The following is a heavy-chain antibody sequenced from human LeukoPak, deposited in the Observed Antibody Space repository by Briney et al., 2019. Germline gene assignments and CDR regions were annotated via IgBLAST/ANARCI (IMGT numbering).Heavy chain of an antibody. CDR2: INHSGST. J-gene: IGHJ4*02. D-gene: IGHD2-15*01. CDR1: GGSFSGYY. CDR3: ARVPLKAANPGYFDY. Sequence: SETLSLTCAVYGGSFSGYYWSWIRQPPGKGLEWIGEINHSGSTNYNPSLKSRVTISVDTSRNQFSLKLSSVTAADTAVYYCARVPLKAANPGYFDYWGQGTLVTVSS. V-gene: IGHV4-34*01.